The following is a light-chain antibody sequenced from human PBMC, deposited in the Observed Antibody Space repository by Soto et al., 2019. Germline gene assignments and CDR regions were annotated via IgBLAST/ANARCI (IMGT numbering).Light chain of an antibody. Sequence: EIVLTQSPATLCSFPGDRVTLSCRASQYINTRLAWYQHRPGQAPRLLIYQTSIRAAGIPARFSASGSGTDFTLTISDVQPEDFALYYCHQRPSWPRTFGQGTKVDIK. CDR2: QTS. V-gene: IGKV3-11*01. CDR3: HQRPSWPRT. CDR1: QYINTR. J-gene: IGKJ1*01.